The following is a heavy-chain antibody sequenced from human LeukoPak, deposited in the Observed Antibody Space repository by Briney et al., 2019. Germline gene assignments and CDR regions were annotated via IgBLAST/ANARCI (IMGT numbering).Heavy chain of an antibody. CDR1: GGSLSSIYYY. Sequence: PSETLSLTCTVSGGSLSSIYYYLGWIRQPPGKGLEWVGSIYFSGSTYYNSSLTSRVAISADTSKNQFSLKLSSVTAADTAVYYCARGKYYMDVWGKGTTVTVSS. CDR3: ARGKYYMDV. J-gene: IGHJ6*03. V-gene: IGHV4-39*07. CDR2: IYFSGST.